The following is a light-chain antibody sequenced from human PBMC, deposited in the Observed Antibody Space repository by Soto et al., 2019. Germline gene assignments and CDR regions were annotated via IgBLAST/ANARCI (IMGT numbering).Light chain of an antibody. CDR1: SSDVGGYNY. CDR3: KLSAASNPNVV. J-gene: IGLJ2*01. V-gene: IGLV2-8*01. Sequence: QSVLTQPPSASGSPGQSVTISCTGTSSDVGGYNYVSWYQHHPGKAPKLMIYEVSNRPSGVPDRFSGSKSGNTASLTVSGLHTKDEADYYCKLSAASNPNVVFGGGTQLTVL. CDR2: EVS.